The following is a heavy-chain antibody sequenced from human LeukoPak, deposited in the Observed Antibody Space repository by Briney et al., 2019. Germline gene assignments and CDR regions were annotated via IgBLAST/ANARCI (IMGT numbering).Heavy chain of an antibody. Sequence: PGGSLRLSCAASGFTFSSYWMHWVRQAPGKGPVWVSRINSDGSRTSYADSVKGRFSISRDNAKNTLYLEMNRLRAEDTAVYYCTRVVGAQLPPLNWGQGTLVTVSS. D-gene: IGHD1-26*01. CDR1: GFTFSSYW. CDR2: INSDGSRT. CDR3: TRVVGAQLPPLN. J-gene: IGHJ4*02. V-gene: IGHV3-74*01.